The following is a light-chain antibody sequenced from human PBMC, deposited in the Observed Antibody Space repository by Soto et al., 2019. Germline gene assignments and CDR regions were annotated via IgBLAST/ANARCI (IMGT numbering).Light chain of an antibody. CDR3: QQRSNWPLT. CDR2: DAS. CDR1: QSVSSY. V-gene: IGKV3-11*01. Sequence: EIVLTQSPATLSLSPGERATLSCRASQSVSSYLAWFQQKAGQAPRLLIYDASNRATSIPARFSGSGSGTDFTLTISSLEPGDFAIYFCQQRSNWPLTFGPGTKVDIK. J-gene: IGKJ3*01.